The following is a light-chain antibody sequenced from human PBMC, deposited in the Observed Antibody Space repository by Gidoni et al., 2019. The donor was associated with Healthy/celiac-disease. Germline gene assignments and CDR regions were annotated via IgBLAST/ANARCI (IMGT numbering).Light chain of an antibody. Sequence: SASVGDIVTITCRASQSISSWLAWYQQKPGKAPKLLIYKASSLESGAPSRFGGSGCGTEFTLTISSLQPDDFATYYCQQYNSYPYTFAQGTKLEIK. CDR1: QSISSW. V-gene: IGKV1-5*03. CDR3: QQYNSYPYT. CDR2: KAS. J-gene: IGKJ2*01.